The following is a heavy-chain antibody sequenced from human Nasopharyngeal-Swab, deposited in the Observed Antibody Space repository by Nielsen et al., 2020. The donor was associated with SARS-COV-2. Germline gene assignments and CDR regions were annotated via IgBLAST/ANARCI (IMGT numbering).Heavy chain of an antibody. D-gene: IGHD4-17*01. J-gene: IGHJ4*02. CDR2: INPNSGGT. CDR3: ARDMLRNTVTPFDY. V-gene: IGHV1-2*06. CDR1: GYTFTGYY. Sequence: ASVKVSCKASGYTFTGYYMHWVRQAPGQGLEWMGRINPNSGGTNYAQKFQGRVTMTRDTSISTAYMELNRLRSDDTAVYYCARDMLRNTVTPFDYWGQGTLVTVSS.